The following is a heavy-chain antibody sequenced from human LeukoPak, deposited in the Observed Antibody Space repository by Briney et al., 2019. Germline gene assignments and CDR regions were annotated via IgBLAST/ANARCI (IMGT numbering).Heavy chain of an antibody. CDR1: GFTVSSYS. V-gene: IGHV3-21*01. J-gene: IGHJ3*02. D-gene: IGHD5-12*01. CDR2: ISSSSSYI. CDR3: ARGGRDAFDI. Sequence: PGGSLRLSCAASGFTVSSYSMNWVRQAPGKGLEWVSSISSSSSYIYYADSVKGRFTISRDNAKNSLYLQMNSLRAEDTAVYYCARGGRDAFDIWGQGTMVTVSS.